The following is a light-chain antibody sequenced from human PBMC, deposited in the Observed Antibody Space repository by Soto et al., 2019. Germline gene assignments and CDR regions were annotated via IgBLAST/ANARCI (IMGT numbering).Light chain of an antibody. CDR3: CSYAGSSTYWV. CDR1: SSDVGSYNL. V-gene: IGLV2-23*02. CDR2: EVS. J-gene: IGLJ3*02. Sequence: LTQPASVSGSPGQSITISCTGTSSDVGSYNLVSWYQQHPGKAPKLMIYEVSKRPSGVSNRFSGSKSGNTASLTISGLQAEDEADYYCCSYAGSSTYWVFGGGTQLTVL.